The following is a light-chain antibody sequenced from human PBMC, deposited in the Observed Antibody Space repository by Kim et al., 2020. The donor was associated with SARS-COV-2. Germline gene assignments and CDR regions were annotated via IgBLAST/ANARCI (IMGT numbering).Light chain of an antibody. CDR3: QHPGT. V-gene: IGKV3-20*01. J-gene: IGKJ4*01. CDR2: GAS. CDR1: QSVSSSY. Sequence: EIVLTQSPGTLSLSPGERATLSCRASQSVSSSYLAWYQQKPGQAPRLLIYGASSRATGIPDRFSGSGSGTDFTLTISRLEPEDFAVYYCQHPGTFGGGTKVDI.